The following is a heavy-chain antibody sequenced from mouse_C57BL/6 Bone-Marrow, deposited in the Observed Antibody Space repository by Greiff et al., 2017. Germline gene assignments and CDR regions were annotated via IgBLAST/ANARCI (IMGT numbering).Heavy chain of an antibody. D-gene: IGHD2-1*01. CDR3: TTHYGNYGAWFAY. J-gene: IGHJ3*01. Sequence: VQLQQSGAELVRPGASVKLSCTASGFNIKDDYMHWVQQRPEQGLEWIGWIDPENGDTEYASKFQGRATITADTSSNTAYLQLSSLTSEDTAVYYCTTHYGNYGAWFAYWGQGTLVTVSA. V-gene: IGHV14-4*01. CDR2: IDPENGDT. CDR1: GFNIKDDY.